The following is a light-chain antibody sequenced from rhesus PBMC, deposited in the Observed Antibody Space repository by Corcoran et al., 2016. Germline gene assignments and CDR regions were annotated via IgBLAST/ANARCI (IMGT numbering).Light chain of an antibody. Sequence: DIQMTQSPSSLSASVVDTVTITCRASQGISSYLNWFQQKPGKAPKLLIYAATTLQSGVPSRFSGSGSGTDVTLTISSLQPEDCATYYCQQYKSYPWTVGQGTKVEIK. V-gene: IGKV1-28*02. CDR2: AAT. J-gene: IGKJ1*01. CDR3: QQYKSYPWT. CDR1: QGISSY.